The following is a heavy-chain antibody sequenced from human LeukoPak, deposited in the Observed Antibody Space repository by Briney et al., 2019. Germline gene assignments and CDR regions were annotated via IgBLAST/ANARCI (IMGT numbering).Heavy chain of an antibody. J-gene: IGHJ3*02. Sequence: SETLSLTCAVYGGSFSGYYWSWLRQPPGKGLEGIGEINHSGSTNYNPSLTSRGTISVETSKNQFSLKLSSVTAADTAVYYCASFQQQDDAFDIWGQGTMVTVSS. D-gene: IGHD6-13*01. V-gene: IGHV4-34*01. CDR1: GGSFSGYY. CDR2: INHSGST. CDR3: ASFQQQDDAFDI.